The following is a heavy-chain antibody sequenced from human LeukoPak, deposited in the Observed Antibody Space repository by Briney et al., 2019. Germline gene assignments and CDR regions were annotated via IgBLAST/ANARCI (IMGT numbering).Heavy chain of an antibody. CDR3: ARVGVVPAGAHYYYYYGTDV. Sequence: SVKVSCKASGGTFSSYAISWVRQAPGQGLEWMGRIIPIFGIANYAQKFQGRVTITADKSTSTAYMELSSLRSEDTAVYYCARVGVVPAGAHYYYYYGTDVWGQGTTVTVSS. D-gene: IGHD2-2*01. CDR1: GGTFSSYA. V-gene: IGHV1-69*04. CDR2: IIPIFGIA. J-gene: IGHJ6*02.